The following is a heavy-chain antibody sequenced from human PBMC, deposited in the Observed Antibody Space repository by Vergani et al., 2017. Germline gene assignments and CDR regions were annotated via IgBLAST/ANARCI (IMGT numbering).Heavy chain of an antibody. Sequence: QVQLVQSGAEVKKPGSSVKVSCKASGGTFSSYAISWVRQAPGQGLEWMGWINPNSGGTNYAQKFQGRVTMTRDTSISTAYMELSRLRSDDTAVYYCARDYLGDDYWGQGTLVTVSS. CDR1: GGTFSSYA. D-gene: IGHD3-10*01. V-gene: IGHV1-2*02. CDR3: ARDYLGDDY. CDR2: INPNSGGT. J-gene: IGHJ4*02.